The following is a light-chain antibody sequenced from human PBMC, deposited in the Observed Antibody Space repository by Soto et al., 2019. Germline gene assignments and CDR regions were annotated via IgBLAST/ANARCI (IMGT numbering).Light chain of an antibody. Sequence: EIVLTQSPGTLSLSPGERATLSCRASQSVSSRYLDWYQQKPGPAPRLLIYGASSRATGIPDRFSGSGSGTDFTLTISRLEPEDFVVYYCQQYGSSPLTFGGGTKVEIK. CDR3: QQYGSSPLT. CDR2: GAS. CDR1: QSVSSRY. V-gene: IGKV3-20*01. J-gene: IGKJ4*01.